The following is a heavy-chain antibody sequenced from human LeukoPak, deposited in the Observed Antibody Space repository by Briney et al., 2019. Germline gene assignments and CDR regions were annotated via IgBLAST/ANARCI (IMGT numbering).Heavy chain of an antibody. V-gene: IGHV1-69*05. D-gene: IGHD5-12*01. CDR2: IIPIFGTA. CDR1: GGTFSSYA. CDR3: ARGTGSWLRLTRWFDP. J-gene: IGHJ5*02. Sequence: SVKVSCKASGGTFSSYAISWVRQAPGQGLEWMGGIIPIFGTANYAQKFQGRVTMTRNTSISTAYMELSSLVSEDTAVYYCARGTGSWLRLTRWFDPWGQGTLVTVSS.